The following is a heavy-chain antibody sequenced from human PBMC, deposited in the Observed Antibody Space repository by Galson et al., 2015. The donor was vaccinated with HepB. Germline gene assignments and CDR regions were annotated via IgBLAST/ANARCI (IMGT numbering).Heavy chain of an antibody. V-gene: IGHV1-18*04. J-gene: IGHJ4*02. Sequence: SVQVSCKVSGYTFTSYAISWVRQAPGQGLEWMGWISAYNGNTKFAQRLHGRVSMTTDTATSTAYMELRRLRSDDTAVYFCASGGDYGDYVGFFDYWGQGTLVTVSS. CDR3: ASGGDYGDYVGFFDY. CDR1: GYTFTSYA. CDR2: ISAYNGNT. D-gene: IGHD4-17*01.